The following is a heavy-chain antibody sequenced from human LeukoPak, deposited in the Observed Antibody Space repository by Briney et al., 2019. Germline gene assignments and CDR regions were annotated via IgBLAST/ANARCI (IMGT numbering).Heavy chain of an antibody. D-gene: IGHD3-16*01. J-gene: IGHJ4*02. Sequence: ASVKVSCKASGYSFTGYYMHWVRQAPGQGLEWMGWINPNSGGTNYAQKLQGRVTMTTDTSTSTAYMELRSLRSDDTAVYYCARVGDGFVAFDYWGQGTLVTVSS. V-gene: IGHV1-2*02. CDR3: ARVGDGFVAFDY. CDR1: GYSFTGYY. CDR2: INPNSGGT.